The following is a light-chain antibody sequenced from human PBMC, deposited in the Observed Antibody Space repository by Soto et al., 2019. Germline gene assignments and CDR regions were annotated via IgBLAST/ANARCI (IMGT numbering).Light chain of an antibody. CDR3: QQYGSSPRT. J-gene: IGKJ2*01. CDR2: GAS. Sequence: EIVLTQSPGTLSLSPGERATLSCRASQSVSSSYLAWYQQKPGQAPRLLIYGASIRATGIPDRFSGSGSGTDFTLTIGRLDPEDFAVYYCQQYGSSPRTFGQGTKLEIK. CDR1: QSVSSSY. V-gene: IGKV3-20*01.